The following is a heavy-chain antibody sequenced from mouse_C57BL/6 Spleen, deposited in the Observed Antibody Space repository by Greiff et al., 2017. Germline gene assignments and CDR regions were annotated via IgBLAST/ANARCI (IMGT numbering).Heavy chain of an antibody. CDR3: ARFWEGAWFAY. CDR2: LNPNYGST. V-gene: IGHV1-39*01. D-gene: IGHD4-1*01. J-gene: IGHJ3*01. Sequence: VQLKESGPELVKPGASVKISCKASGYSFTNYNMNWVKQSNGKILEWIGVLNPNYGSTSYNQKFKGKATLTVDQSSSTAYMQLNSRTSEDSAVYYCARFWEGAWFAYWGQGTLVTVSA. CDR1: GYSFTNYN.